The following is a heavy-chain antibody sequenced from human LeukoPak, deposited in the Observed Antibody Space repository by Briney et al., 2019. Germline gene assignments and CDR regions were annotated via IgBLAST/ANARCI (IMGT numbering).Heavy chain of an antibody. D-gene: IGHD4-17*01. CDR2: INGDGSNI. CDR1: GFTFSSYW. CDR3: ARVGGWPVTTLDY. J-gene: IGHJ4*02. Sequence: PPGGSLRLSCAASGFTFSSYWMHWVRQVPGKGLVWVARINGDGSNIAYADSVKGRFTISRDNAKNSLYLQMNSLRAEDTAVYYCARVGGWPVTTLDYWGQGTLVTVSS. V-gene: IGHV3-74*01.